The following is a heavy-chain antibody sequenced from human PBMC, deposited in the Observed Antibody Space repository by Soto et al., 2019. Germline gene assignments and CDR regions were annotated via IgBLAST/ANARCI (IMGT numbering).Heavy chain of an antibody. V-gene: IGHV3-7*01. CDR1: GFTFSSYW. D-gene: IGHD6-19*01. Sequence: GGSLRLSCAASGFTFSSYWMSWVRQAPGKGLEWVANIKQDGSEKYYVDSVKGRFTISRDNAKNSLYLQMNSLRAEDTAVYYCARDRVGIAVAGTRFGFDYWGQGTLVTVSS. CDR3: ARDRVGIAVAGTRFGFDY. J-gene: IGHJ4*02. CDR2: IKQDGSEK.